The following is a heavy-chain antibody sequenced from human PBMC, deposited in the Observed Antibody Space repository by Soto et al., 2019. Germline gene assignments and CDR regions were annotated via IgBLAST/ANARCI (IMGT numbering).Heavy chain of an antibody. CDR2: INPNSGGT. J-gene: IGHJ5*02. CDR1: GYTFTGYY. V-gene: IGHV1-2*02. D-gene: IGHD3-3*01. Sequence: VASVKVSCKASGYTFTGYYMHWVRQAPGQGLEWMGWINPNSGGTNYAQKFQGRVTMTRDTSISTAYMELSRLRSDDTAVYYCARDSQYYDFWSGASNWFDPWGQGTLVT. CDR3: ARDSQYYDFWSGASNWFDP.